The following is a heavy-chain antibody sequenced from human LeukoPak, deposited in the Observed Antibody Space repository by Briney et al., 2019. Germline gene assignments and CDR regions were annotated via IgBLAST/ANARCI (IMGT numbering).Heavy chain of an antibody. D-gene: IGHD3-3*01. V-gene: IGHV4-59*01. J-gene: IGHJ2*01. CDR3: ARAPFLYDFWSGTPRNWYFDL. CDR2: IYYSGST. Sequence: SETLSLTCTVSGGSISSYYWSWIRQPPGKGLEWIGYIYYSGSTNYNPSLKRRVTISVDTSKNQFSLKLSSVTAADTAVYYCARAPFLYDFWSGTPRNWYFDLWGRGTLVTVSS. CDR1: GGSISSYY.